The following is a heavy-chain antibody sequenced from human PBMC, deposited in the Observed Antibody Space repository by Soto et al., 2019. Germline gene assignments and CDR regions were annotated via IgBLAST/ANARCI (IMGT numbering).Heavy chain of an antibody. Sequence: GGSLRLSCAASGFTFSSYSMNWVRQAPGKGLEWVSSISSSSSYIYYADSVKGRFTISRDNAKNSLYLQMNSLRAEVTAVDYRAGAEHYYVSSGYYSHYYCIDVWGQGTTVTVSS. CDR1: GFTFSSYS. V-gene: IGHV3-21*01. J-gene: IGHJ6*02. D-gene: IGHD3-22*01. CDR2: ISSSSSYI. CDR3: AGAEHYYVSSGYYSHYYCIDV.